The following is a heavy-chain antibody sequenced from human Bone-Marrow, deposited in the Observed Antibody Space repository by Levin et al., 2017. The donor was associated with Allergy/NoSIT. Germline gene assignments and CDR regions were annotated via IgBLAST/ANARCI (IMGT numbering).Heavy chain of an antibody. CDR3: ARDLWETTLPGPGDY. Sequence: PGESLKISCEASGYTFTGNYIHWVRQAPGQGLEWMGWINPNSGATNYAQKFQGRVTMTRDTAIRTAYMELTSLTSDDTAVYYCARDLWETTLPGPGDYWGQGTLVTVSS. CDR2: INPNSGAT. D-gene: IGHD1-1*01. J-gene: IGHJ4*02. CDR1: GYTFTGNY. V-gene: IGHV1-2*02.